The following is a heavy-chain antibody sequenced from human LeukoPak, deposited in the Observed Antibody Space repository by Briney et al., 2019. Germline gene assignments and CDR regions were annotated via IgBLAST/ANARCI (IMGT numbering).Heavy chain of an antibody. Sequence: GGSLRLSCAASGFRFNTYALHWVRQAPGKGLEWLAVISFDGTTEYYADSVEGRFTISRDNSKNTLYLQMNTLRSEDTAVYYCARAPKDYVDYSDAFDFWGQGTMVTVSS. CDR2: ISFDGTTE. CDR1: GFRFNTYA. V-gene: IGHV3-30*04. D-gene: IGHD4-17*01. J-gene: IGHJ3*01. CDR3: ARAPKDYVDYSDAFDF.